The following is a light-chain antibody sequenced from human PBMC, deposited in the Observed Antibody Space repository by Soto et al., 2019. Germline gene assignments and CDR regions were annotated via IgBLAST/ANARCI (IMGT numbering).Light chain of an antibody. V-gene: IGLV1-47*01. Sequence: QSVLTQPPSASGTPGQRVTISCSGSSSNIGSNYVYWYQQLPGTAPKLLIYRNNQRPSGVPDRFSGSKSGTSASLAISGLRSEDEADYYCAAWDERLSGSYVFGTGTKVTVL. CDR1: SSNIGSNY. CDR3: AAWDERLSGSYV. J-gene: IGLJ1*01. CDR2: RNN.